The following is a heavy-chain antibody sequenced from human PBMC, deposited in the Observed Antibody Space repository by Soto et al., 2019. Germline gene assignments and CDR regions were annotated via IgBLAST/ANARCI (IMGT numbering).Heavy chain of an antibody. CDR3: ATGPGGYYGSGSQKTWSYYYMDV. Sequence: EVQLVESGGGLVQPGGSLRLSCAASGFTGDDYAFNWVRQAPGKGLEWVSGISWKGGSIGYADSVKGRFIISTDNAKNSLYLQMNSLRAEDTALYYCATGPGGYYGSGSQKTWSYYYMDVWGKGTTVTVSS. V-gene: IGHV3-9*01. J-gene: IGHJ6*03. CDR1: GFTGDDYA. CDR2: ISWKGGSI. D-gene: IGHD3-10*01.